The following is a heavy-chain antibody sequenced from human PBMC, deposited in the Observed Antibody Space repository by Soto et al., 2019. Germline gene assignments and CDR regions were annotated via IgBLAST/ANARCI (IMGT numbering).Heavy chain of an antibody. Sequence: EVQLLESGGGLVQPGGSLRLSCAASGFTLSSYAMSWVRQAPGKGLEWVSASSGSGGSTYYADSVKGRFTISRDTSKNTLYLQMNSLRAEDTAVYYCAKASGWFGEFDYWGQGTLVTVSS. CDR2: SSGSGGST. V-gene: IGHV3-23*01. CDR1: GFTLSSYA. J-gene: IGHJ4*02. CDR3: AKASGWFGEFDY. D-gene: IGHD3-10*01.